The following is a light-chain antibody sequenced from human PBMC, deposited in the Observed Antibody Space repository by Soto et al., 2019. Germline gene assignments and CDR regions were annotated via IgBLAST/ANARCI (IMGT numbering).Light chain of an antibody. J-gene: IGKJ4*01. CDR3: QQLRSYPST. Sequence: IQVTQSPSSLSASVGVRVTIPCRASQDISIYLAWYQQNPGKAPTLLIYAASTLQSGVPSRFSVSGFGTDFTLTLSSLQAGDFASYYCQQLRSYPSTFGGGTKVDIK. V-gene: IGKV1-9*01. CDR2: AAS. CDR1: QDISIY.